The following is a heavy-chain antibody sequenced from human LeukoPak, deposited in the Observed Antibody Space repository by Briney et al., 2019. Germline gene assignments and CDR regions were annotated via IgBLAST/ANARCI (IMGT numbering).Heavy chain of an antibody. J-gene: IGHJ3*02. V-gene: IGHV3-11*01. CDR3: ARQWQVAFDI. CDR2: ITSSGSTI. Sequence: PGGSLRLSCAASGFTFSDYYMSWFRQAPGKGLEWVSYITSSGSTIYYADSMKGRFTISRDNAKNSLYLQMNSLRAEDTAVYYCARQWQVAFDIWGQGTMVTVSS. D-gene: IGHD6-19*01. CDR1: GFTFSDYY.